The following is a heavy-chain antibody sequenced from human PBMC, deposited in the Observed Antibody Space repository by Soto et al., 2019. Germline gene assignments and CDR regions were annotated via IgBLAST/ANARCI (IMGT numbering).Heavy chain of an antibody. J-gene: IGHJ5*02. CDR1: GFTFSSYW. D-gene: IGHD6-13*01. V-gene: IGHV3-7*01. CDR3: ARVPTDYSSSWYWFDP. Sequence: GGSLRLSCAASGFTFSSYWMSWVRQAPGKGLGWVANIKQDGSEKYYVDSVKGRFTISRDNAKNSLYLQMNSLRAEDTAVYYCARVPTDYSSSWYWFDPWGQGTLVTVSS. CDR2: IKQDGSEK.